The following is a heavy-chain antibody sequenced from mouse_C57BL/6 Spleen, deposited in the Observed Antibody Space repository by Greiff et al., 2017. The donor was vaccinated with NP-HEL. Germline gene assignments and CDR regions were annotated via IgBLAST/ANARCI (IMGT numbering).Heavy chain of an antibody. Sequence: VQLQQSGAELVRPGASVKLSCTASGFNIKDDYMHWVKQRPEQGLEWIGWIDPENGDTEYASKFQGKATITADTSSNTAYLQLSSLTSEDTAVYYCTTPHYDYDGYWYFDVWGTGTTVTVSS. CDR3: TTPHYDYDGYWYFDV. V-gene: IGHV14-4*01. CDR1: GFNIKDDY. D-gene: IGHD2-4*01. J-gene: IGHJ1*03. CDR2: IDPENGDT.